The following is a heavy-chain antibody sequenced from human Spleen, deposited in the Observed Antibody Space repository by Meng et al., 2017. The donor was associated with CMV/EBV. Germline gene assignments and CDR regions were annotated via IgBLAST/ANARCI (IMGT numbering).Heavy chain of an antibody. CDR1: GFTVSSNY. J-gene: IGHJ6*02. D-gene: IGHD1-1*01. CDR2: IYSGGST. CDR3: ARDKTGTYYGMDV. V-gene: IGHV3-53*01. Sequence: GGSLRLSCAASGFTVSSNYMSWVRQAPGKGLEWVSVIYSGGSTYYADSVKGRFTISRDNSKNTLYLQMNGLRAEDTAVYYCARDKTGTYYGMDVWGQGTTVTVSS.